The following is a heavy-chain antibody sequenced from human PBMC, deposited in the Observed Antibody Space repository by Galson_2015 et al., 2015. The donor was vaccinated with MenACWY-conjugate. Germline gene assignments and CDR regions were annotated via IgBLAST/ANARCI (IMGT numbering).Heavy chain of an antibody. CDR3: TRQPESYSHGMDV. V-gene: IGHV3-7*03. D-gene: IGHD2-21*01. Sequence: SLRLSCAAPGFTISSYWMTWVRQAPGKGLEWVANIKQDGSATYYVDSAKGRFTISRDNAKNSLYLQVSSLRVEDTAVYYCTRQPESYSHGMDVWGQGTTVTVSS. J-gene: IGHJ6*02. CDR2: IKQDGSAT. CDR1: GFTISSYW.